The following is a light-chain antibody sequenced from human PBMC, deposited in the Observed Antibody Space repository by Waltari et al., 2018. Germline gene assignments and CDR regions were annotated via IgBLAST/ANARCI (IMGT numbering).Light chain of an antibody. J-gene: IGLJ2*01. Sequence: QSALTQPASVSGSPGQSITISCTGTRSDVGGYNYVSWYQQHPGKAPRLMIYDVSNRPSGVSNRFSGSKSGNTASLTISGLQAEDEADYHCSSYTSSSTLIFGGGTKLTVL. V-gene: IGLV2-14*03. CDR1: RSDVGGYNY. CDR3: SSYTSSSTLI. CDR2: DVS.